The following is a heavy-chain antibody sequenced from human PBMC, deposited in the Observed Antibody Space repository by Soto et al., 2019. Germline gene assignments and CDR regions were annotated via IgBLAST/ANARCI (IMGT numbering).Heavy chain of an antibody. CDR1: VYSFTGYS. V-gene: IGHV1-2*02. D-gene: IGHD3-22*01. CDR2: NNPDSGAR. Sequence: HEHQVQSGAEVKRPGASLKVSCKASVYSFTGYSIHWVRHAPGQGLERMGWNNPDSGARNYAQNLKGRVTLNSDASISTVFMDLTSLTSGETAVYYCARGDYESGGYPYPYFVYWGLRSVVIVNS. J-gene: IGHJ4*02. CDR3: ARGDYESGGYPYPYFVY.